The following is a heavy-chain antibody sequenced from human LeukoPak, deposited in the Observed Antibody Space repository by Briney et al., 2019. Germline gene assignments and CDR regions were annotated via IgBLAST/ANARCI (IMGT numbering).Heavy chain of an antibody. D-gene: IGHD5-12*01. Sequence: PGGSLRLSCAASGFTFSSYGMSWVRQAPGKGLEWVSAISGSGGSTYYADSVKGRFTISRDNSKNSLYLQMNSLRTEDTAVYYCARGSVIVAGYDYWGQGTLVTVSS. CDR2: ISGSGGST. J-gene: IGHJ4*02. V-gene: IGHV3-23*01. CDR3: ARGSVIVAGYDY. CDR1: GFTFSSYG.